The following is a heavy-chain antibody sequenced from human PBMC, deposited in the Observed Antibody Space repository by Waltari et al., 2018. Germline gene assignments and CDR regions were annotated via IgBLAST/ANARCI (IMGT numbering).Heavy chain of an antibody. D-gene: IGHD3-3*01. CDR3: AKAEGALWTLFDP. CDR2: MSNDGKKT. J-gene: IGHJ5*02. V-gene: IGHV3-30*18. Sequence: MTGVRQAPGKGLGWVAVMSNDGKKTYYADSVKGRFTITRDNSKDTLYLRMISLSPEDTAVYYCAKAEGALWTLFDPWGEGTLVTVPS.